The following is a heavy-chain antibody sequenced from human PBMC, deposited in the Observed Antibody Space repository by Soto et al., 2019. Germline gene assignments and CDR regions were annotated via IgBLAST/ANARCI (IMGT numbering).Heavy chain of an antibody. V-gene: IGHV4-34*01. CDR2: INHSGST. J-gene: IGHJ6*02. CDR1: GGSFSGYY. Sequence: SETLSLTCAFYGGSFSGYYWSWIRQPPGKGLEWIGEINHSGSTNYNPSLKSRVTISVDTSKNQFSLKLSSVTAADTAVYYCARGIIWFGDPGDYDMDVRAQRTTVTVSS. D-gene: IGHD3-10*01. CDR3: ARGIIWFGDPGDYDMDV.